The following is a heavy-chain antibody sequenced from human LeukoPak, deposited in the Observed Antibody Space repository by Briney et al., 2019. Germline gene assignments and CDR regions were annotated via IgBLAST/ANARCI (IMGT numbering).Heavy chain of an antibody. V-gene: IGHV3-23*01. D-gene: IGHD6-13*01. J-gene: IGHJ4*02. CDR3: AKGRLGAGGDFDY. Sequence: GGSLRLSCAASGFAFSNYAMSWVRQAPGKGLGWVSGISESDGSTYYTESVKGRFTISRDTSKNTLYLQMNSLRVEDTAVYYCAKGRLGAGGDFDYWGLGTLVAVSS. CDR2: ISESDGST. CDR1: GFAFSNYA.